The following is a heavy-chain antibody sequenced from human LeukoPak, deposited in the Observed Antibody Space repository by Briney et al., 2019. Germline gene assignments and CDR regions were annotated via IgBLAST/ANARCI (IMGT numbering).Heavy chain of an antibody. CDR3: ARVHYYGSGSYYRGGWYFDY. J-gene: IGHJ4*02. CDR1: GGSISSGDYY. Sequence: SQTLSLTCTVSGGSISSGDYYWSWIRQPPGKGLEWIGYIYYSWSTYYNPSLKSRITILVDTSKNQFSLKLRSVTAAAAAVYYCARVHYYGSGSYYRGGWYFDYWGQGTLVTVSS. V-gene: IGHV4-30-4*01. D-gene: IGHD3-10*01. CDR2: IYYSWST.